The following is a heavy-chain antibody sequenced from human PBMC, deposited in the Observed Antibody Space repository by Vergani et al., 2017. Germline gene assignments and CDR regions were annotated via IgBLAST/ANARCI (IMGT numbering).Heavy chain of an antibody. J-gene: IGHJ1*01. CDR3: TTAWGLYYLHGEYFQD. Sequence: EVQLLESGGGLVQPGGSRRLSCAGAGFTFDTYTMAYVRQAPGKGLEWVATISSGGGDIFYADSVKGRFTISRDKSKNTLFLQMNSLKDEDTAVYYCTTAWGLYYLHGEYFQDWGRGTLVSVSS. CDR2: ISSGGGDI. D-gene: IGHD3-10*01. CDR1: GFTFDTYT. V-gene: IGHV3-23*01.